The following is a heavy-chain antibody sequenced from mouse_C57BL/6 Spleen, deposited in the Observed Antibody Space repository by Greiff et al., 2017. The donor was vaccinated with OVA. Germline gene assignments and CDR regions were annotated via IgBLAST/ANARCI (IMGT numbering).Heavy chain of an antibody. J-gene: IGHJ2*01. D-gene: IGHD4-1*01. V-gene: IGHV1-54*01. CDR3: TSRDWGEYYFDY. CDR1: GYAFTNYW. Sequence: QVQLQQSGAELVRPGTSVKVSCKASGYAFTNYWIEWVKQRPGQGLEWIGEINPGSGGTNYNEKFKGKATLTADTSSSTAYMQLSSLTSEDSAVYFCTSRDWGEYYFDYWGQGTTLTVSS. CDR2: INPGSGGT.